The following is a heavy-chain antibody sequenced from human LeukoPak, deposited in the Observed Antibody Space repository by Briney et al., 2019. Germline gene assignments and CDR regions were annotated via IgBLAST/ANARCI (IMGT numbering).Heavy chain of an antibody. CDR1: GGSISSYY. CDR3: ARGDCTNGVCPNYYMDV. CDR2: INHSGST. J-gene: IGHJ6*03. Sequence: KPSETLSLTCTVSGGSISSYYWSWIRQPAGKGLEWIGEINHSGSTNYNPSLKSRVTISVDTSKNQFSLKLSSATAADTAVYYCARGDCTNGVCPNYYMDVWGKGTTVTVSS. V-gene: IGHV4-34*01. D-gene: IGHD2-8*01.